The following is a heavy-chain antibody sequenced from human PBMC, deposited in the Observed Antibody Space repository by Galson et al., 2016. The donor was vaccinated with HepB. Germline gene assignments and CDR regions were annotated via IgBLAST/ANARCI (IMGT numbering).Heavy chain of an antibody. V-gene: IGHV4-4*02. D-gene: IGHD1-26*01. CDR1: GASISNNYW. Sequence: SETLSLTCAVSGASISNNYWWSWVRQSPEKGLEWIGEIYQTGTANYNPSFTSRATISVDTSKNQISLRLDSVTAADTAVYYCARETLGTTATMAFDYWGQGTLVSVSS. CDR3: ARETLGTTATMAFDY. CDR2: IYQTGTA. J-gene: IGHJ4*02.